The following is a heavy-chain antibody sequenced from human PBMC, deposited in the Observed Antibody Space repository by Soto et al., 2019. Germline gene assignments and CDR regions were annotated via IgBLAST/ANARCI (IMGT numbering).Heavy chain of an antibody. CDR1: GFIFTSYS. CDR3: ARDLSYDFDY. Sequence: EVQLVESGGGLVQPGGSLRLSCAASGFIFTSYSMNWVRQAPGKGLEWLSYIRIDSNHIGYADSVRGRFTISSDIAKNSLDRQKNSRRYEDTAVYYWARDLSYDFDYWGQGTLVTVSS. D-gene: IGHD1-26*01. V-gene: IGHV3-48*02. CDR2: IRIDSNHI. J-gene: IGHJ4*02.